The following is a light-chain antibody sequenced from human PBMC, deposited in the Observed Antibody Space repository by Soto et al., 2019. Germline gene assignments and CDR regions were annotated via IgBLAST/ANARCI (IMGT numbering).Light chain of an antibody. J-gene: IGKJ3*01. Sequence: DIQMTQSPTSLSASVGDRVTITCRASQDIRNFVAWYQQKPGKAPKLLIYAASTLQSGVPSRFSSSGSGTYFTISINSLQLEDVATYSCEKYRSVPVFGPGTKVEIK. CDR2: AAS. CDR1: QDIRNF. CDR3: EKYRSVPV. V-gene: IGKV1-27*01.